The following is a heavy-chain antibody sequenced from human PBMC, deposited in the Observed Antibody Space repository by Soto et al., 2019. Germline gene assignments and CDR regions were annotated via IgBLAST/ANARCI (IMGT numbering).Heavy chain of an antibody. Sequence: LRLSCAASGFTVSSNYMSWFLQAPGQGLEWVSVIYSGGSTYYADSVKGRFTISRDNSKNTLYLQMNSLRAEDTAVYYCASGGVDTAMVIYYYGMDVWGQGTTVTVSS. CDR3: ASGGVDTAMVIYYYGMDV. J-gene: IGHJ6*02. CDR2: IYSGGST. D-gene: IGHD5-18*01. V-gene: IGHV3-66*01. CDR1: GFTVSSNY.